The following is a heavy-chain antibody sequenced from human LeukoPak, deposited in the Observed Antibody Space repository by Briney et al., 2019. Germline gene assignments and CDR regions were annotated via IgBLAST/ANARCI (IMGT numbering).Heavy chain of an antibody. D-gene: IGHD6-19*01. J-gene: IGHJ4*02. Sequence: PGGSLRLSCAASGFTFSDEYMSWIRQAPGKGLEWVSYISNSGSYTNYADSVKGRFTISRDNAKNSLYLQMCSLRAEDTAVYYCARSRGAGPAAYFDYWGQGTLITVSS. CDR2: ISNSGSYT. CDR3: ARSRGAGPAAYFDY. V-gene: IGHV3-11*03. CDR1: GFTFSDEY.